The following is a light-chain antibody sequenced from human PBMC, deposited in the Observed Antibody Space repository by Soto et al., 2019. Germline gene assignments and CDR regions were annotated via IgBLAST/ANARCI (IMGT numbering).Light chain of an antibody. V-gene: IGLV1-40*01. CDR2: ADS. CDR3: QTYDNSLSGPV. Sequence: QSVLTQPPSESGAPGQRVTISCTGSSSNIGANFDVNWYQLLPGTSPKLLIYADSNRPSGVPDRFSGSKSGASASLAITGLQPDDEADYYCQTYDNSLSGPVFGGGTKVTVL. J-gene: IGLJ2*01. CDR1: SSNIGANFD.